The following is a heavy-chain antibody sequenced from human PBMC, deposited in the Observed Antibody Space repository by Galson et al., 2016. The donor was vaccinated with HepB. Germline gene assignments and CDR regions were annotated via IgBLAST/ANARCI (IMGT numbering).Heavy chain of an antibody. J-gene: IGHJ4*02. Sequence: SLRLSCAPSGFIFTTYAMSWVRQAPGKGLEWISYVDNSGGAIYYTDSVRGRFTISRDNAKNSLYLQMNSLRDEDTAVYYCATGLTTFEHWGQGTLVTVSS. V-gene: IGHV3-48*02. CDR3: ATGLTTFEH. CDR2: VDNSGGAI. D-gene: IGHD4-11*01. CDR1: GFIFTTYA.